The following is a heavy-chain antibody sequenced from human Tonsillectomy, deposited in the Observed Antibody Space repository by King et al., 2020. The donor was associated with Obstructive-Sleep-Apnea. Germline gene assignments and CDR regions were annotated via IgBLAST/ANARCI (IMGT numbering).Heavy chain of an antibody. D-gene: IGHD5-12*01. V-gene: IGHV1-3*01. CDR2: IYAGNNNT. CDR1: TNTFINYA. CDR3: ARALTVDFDY. J-gene: IGHJ4*02. Sequence: VQLVQSGAEVKKPGASVKVSCKASTNTFINYAIHWVRQAPGQRLEWMGWIYAGNNNTKYSQKFQDRITITRDTSASTAYMELSSLRSEDTAVYYCARALTVDFDYWGQGTLVTVSS.